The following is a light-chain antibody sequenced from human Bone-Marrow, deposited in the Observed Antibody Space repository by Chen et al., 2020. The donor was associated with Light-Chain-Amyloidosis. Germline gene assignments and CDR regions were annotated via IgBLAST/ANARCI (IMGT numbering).Light chain of an antibody. Sequence: SYELSQPVSMSVALGQTARIPCGAKDIGSENVHWYQQKPGRAPVLVMYRDNNRPSGIPERFSGSNSVNTATLTIYRAQDGDEADYYCQVWARSAVVFGGGTKLTVL. V-gene: IGLV3-9*01. J-gene: IGLJ2*01. CDR3: QVWARSAVV. CDR1: DIGSEN. CDR2: RDN.